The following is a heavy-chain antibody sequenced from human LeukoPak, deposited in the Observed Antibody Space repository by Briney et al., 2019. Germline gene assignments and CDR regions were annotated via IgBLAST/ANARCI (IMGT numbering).Heavy chain of an antibody. Sequence: SETLSLTCTVSGGSISSSSYYWGWIRQPPGKGLEWIGSIYYSGSTYYNPSLKSRVTISVDTSKNQFSLKLSSVTAADTAVYYCARRVSYYDILTGYYAPTFDYWGQGTLVTVSS. CDR1: GGSISSSSYY. CDR3: ARRVSYYDILTGYYAPTFDY. J-gene: IGHJ4*02. CDR2: IYYSGST. V-gene: IGHV4-39*01. D-gene: IGHD3-9*01.